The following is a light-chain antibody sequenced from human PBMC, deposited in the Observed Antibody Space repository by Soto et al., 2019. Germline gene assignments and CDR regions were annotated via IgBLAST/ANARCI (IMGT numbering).Light chain of an antibody. V-gene: IGKV3D-20*02. CDR2: DAS. J-gene: IGKJ5*01. CDR1: QSLSNNIY. Sequence: EIVLTQSPGTLSLSPGERAPLSCRARQSLSNNIYLAWYQQKPGQAPRLLIYDASKRATGIPARFSGSGSGTNFTLTISSLEPEDFAVYYCQQRRSWQVTFGQGTRLEIK. CDR3: QQRRSWQVT.